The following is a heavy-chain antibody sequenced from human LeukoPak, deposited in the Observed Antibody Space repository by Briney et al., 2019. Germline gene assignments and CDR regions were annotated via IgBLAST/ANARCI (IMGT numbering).Heavy chain of an antibody. D-gene: IGHD2-2*01. CDR2: ISSSSSYI. Sequence: GGSLRLSCAASGFTFSSYSMNWVRQAPGKGLEWVSSISSSSSYIYYADSVKGRFTISRDNSKNTLYLQMNSLRAEDTAVYYCARDEKRYCSSTSCYWPDYWGQGTLVTVSS. V-gene: IGHV3-21*01. CDR1: GFTFSSYS. CDR3: ARDEKRYCSSTSCYWPDY. J-gene: IGHJ4*02.